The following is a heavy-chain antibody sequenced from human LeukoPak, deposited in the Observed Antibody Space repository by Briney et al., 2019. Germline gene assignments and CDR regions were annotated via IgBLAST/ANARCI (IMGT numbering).Heavy chain of an antibody. J-gene: IGHJ4*02. D-gene: IGHD1-26*01. Sequence: GESLKISCKGSGYSFTSYWIGWVRQMPGKGLEWMGIIYPGDSDTRYSPSFQGQVTISADKSISTAYLQWSSLKASDTAMYYCARHPSTVGATTEDSAFWVDYWGQGTLVTVSS. CDR2: IYPGDSDT. V-gene: IGHV5-51*01. CDR1: GYSFTSYW. CDR3: ARHPSTVGATTEDSAFWVDY.